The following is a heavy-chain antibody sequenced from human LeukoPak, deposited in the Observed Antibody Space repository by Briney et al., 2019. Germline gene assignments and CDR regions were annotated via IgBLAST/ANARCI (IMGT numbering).Heavy chain of an antibody. CDR1: GFTFSSYA. CDR3: AKKMDYYASSGYSFFDY. Sequence: GGSLRLSCAASGFTFSSYAMSWVRQAPGKGLEWVSAISGSGGSTYYADSVKGRFTISRDNSKNTLYLQMNSLRAEDTAVYYWAKKMDYYASSGYSFFDYWGQGTLVTVSS. J-gene: IGHJ4*02. V-gene: IGHV3-23*01. CDR2: ISGSGGST. D-gene: IGHD3-22*01.